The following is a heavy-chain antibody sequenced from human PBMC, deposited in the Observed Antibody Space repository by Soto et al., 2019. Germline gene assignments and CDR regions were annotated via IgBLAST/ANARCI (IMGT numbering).Heavy chain of an antibody. CDR1: GGFVTSGSYY. J-gene: IGHJ3*02. CDR2: MSHSGGT. Sequence: EQLQQWGAGLLKPSETLSLTCAVYGGFVTSGSYYWSWIRQPPGKGQEWIGEMSHSGGTHFNPSLKSRVTISVDTSKNQFTLKMSSVTAADTALYYCARVERGTATTVVDAFDIWGPGTMVTVSS. CDR3: ARVERGTATTVVDAFDI. V-gene: IGHV4-34*01. D-gene: IGHD1-1*01.